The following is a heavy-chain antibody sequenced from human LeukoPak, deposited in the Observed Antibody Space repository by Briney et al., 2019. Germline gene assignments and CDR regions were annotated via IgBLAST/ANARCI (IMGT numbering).Heavy chain of an antibody. J-gene: IGHJ6*02. D-gene: IGHD3-10*01. V-gene: IGHV1-8*01. CDR2: MNPNSGNT. CDR1: GYTFTSYD. CDR3: ARGRFQDFGDYYYGMDV. Sequence: GASAKVSCKASGYTFTSYDINWVRQATGQGLEWMGWMNPNSGNTGYAQKFQGRVTMTRNTSISTAYMELSSLRSEDTAVYYCARGRFQDFGDYYYGMDVWGQGTTVTVSS.